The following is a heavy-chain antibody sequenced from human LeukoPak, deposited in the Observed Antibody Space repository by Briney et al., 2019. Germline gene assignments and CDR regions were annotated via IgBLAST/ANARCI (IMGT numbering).Heavy chain of an antibody. D-gene: IGHD4-17*01. J-gene: IGHJ6*03. V-gene: IGHV3-21*01. Sequence: PGGSLRLSCAASGFTFSSYSMNWVRQAPGKGLEWVSSISSSSSYIYYADSVKGRFTISRDNAKNSLYLQMNSLRAEDTAVYYCARGTGDYEAYYYYYMDVWGKGTTVTVSS. CDR3: ARGTGDYEAYYYYYMDV. CDR2: ISSSSSYI. CDR1: GFTFSSYS.